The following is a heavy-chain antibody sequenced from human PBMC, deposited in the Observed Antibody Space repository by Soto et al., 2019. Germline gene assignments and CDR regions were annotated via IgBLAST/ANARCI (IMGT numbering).Heavy chain of an antibody. Sequence: QITLEESGPTRVKPTQTLTLTCTFSGFSLSTNGVGVGWIRQPPGKALEWLALIYWDDDKRYRPSLKTRLTISKDNNNTQVVLTMTNIDHVDTSTYYCAHRLRGGRDWNPGTFDIGGQGTLVTVSS. CDR3: AHRLRGGRDWNPGTFDI. CDR1: GFSLSTNGVG. D-gene: IGHD1-1*01. CDR2: IYWDDDK. J-gene: IGHJ3*02. V-gene: IGHV2-5*02.